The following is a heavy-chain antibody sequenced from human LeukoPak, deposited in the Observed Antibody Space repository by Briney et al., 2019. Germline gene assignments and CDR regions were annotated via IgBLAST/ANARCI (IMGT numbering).Heavy chain of an antibody. V-gene: IGHV3-23*01. CDR2: ISGSGGST. J-gene: IGHJ3*02. D-gene: IGHD4-17*01. CDR1: GFTFSSYG. CDR3: ARASLTTVTHDAFDI. Sequence: GGTLRLSCAASGFTFSSYGMSWVRQAPGKGLKWVSAISGSGGSTYYADSVKGRFTISRDNSKNTLYLQMNSLRAEDTAVYYCARASLTTVTHDAFDIWGQGTMVTVSS.